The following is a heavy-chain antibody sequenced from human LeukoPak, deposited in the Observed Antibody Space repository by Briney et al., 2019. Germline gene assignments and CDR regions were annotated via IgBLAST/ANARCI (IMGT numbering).Heavy chain of an antibody. CDR3: ARVKAVGAVSLFDY. V-gene: IGHV3-33*01. CDR1: GFTFSSYG. D-gene: IGHD1-26*01. CDR2: IWYDGSNK. Sequence: GGSLTLSCAASGFTFSSYGMHWVRQAPGKGLEWVAVIWYDGSNKYYADSVKGRFTISRDNSKNTLYLQMNSLRAEDTAVYYCARVKAVGAVSLFDYWGQGTLVTVSS. J-gene: IGHJ4*02.